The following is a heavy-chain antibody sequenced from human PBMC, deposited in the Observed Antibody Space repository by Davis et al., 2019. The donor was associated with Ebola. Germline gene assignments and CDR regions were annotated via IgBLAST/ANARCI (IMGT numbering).Heavy chain of an antibody. CDR3: ARSVVVAATFIDY. J-gene: IGHJ4*02. V-gene: IGHV3-11*01. CDR1: GFTFSDYY. Sequence: PGGSLRLSCEASGFTFSDYYMSWIRQAPGRGLEWISYIGNTGENIYYADSVKGRFTISRDNAKNSLYLQMNSLRAEDTAVYFCARSVVVAATFIDYWGQGALVAVSS. D-gene: IGHD2-15*01. CDR2: IGNTGENI.